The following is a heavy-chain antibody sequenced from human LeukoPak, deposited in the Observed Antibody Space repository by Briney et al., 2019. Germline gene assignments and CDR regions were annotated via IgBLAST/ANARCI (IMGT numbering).Heavy chain of an antibody. CDR3: ARDQGGVGY. Sequence: GGSLRLSCVASGLTFSSYSMNWVRQAPGKGLEWVSYISSFSGTINYADSVKGRFTISRDNAKNSLYLQMNSLRAEDTAVYYCARDQGGVGYWGQGTLVTVSS. CDR1: GLTFSSYS. V-gene: IGHV3-48*01. CDR2: ISSFSGTI. J-gene: IGHJ4*02. D-gene: IGHD3-16*01.